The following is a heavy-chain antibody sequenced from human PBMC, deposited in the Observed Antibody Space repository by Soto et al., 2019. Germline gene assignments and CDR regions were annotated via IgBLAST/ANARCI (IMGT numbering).Heavy chain of an antibody. CDR3: AGTRGYCSGGSCPTVVDY. D-gene: IGHD2-15*01. Sequence: QVQLQESGPGLVKPSETLSLTCTVSGGSISSYYWSWIRQPPGKGLEWIGYIYYSGSTNYNPSLKTPATISVGTSKHQSSLQLSSVTAADTAVYYCAGTRGYCSGGSCPTVVDYWGQGTLVTVSS. V-gene: IGHV4-59*01. CDR1: GGSISSYY. J-gene: IGHJ4*02. CDR2: IYYSGST.